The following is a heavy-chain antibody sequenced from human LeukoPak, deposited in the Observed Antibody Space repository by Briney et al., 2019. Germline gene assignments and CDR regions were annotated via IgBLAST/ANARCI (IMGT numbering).Heavy chain of an antibody. Sequence: SETLSLTCTVSGGSISSGGYYWSWIRQHPGKGLEWIGYIYYSGSTYYNPSLKSRVTISVDTSKNQFSLKLSSVTAADTAVYYCARGLWFGEGEAGGFDPWGQGTLVTVSS. D-gene: IGHD3-10*01. CDR1: GGSISSGGYY. J-gene: IGHJ5*02. CDR2: IYYSGST. CDR3: ARGLWFGEGEAGGFDP. V-gene: IGHV4-31*03.